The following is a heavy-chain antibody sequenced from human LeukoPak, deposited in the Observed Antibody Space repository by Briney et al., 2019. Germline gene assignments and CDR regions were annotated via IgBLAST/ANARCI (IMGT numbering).Heavy chain of an antibody. CDR1: GFTVSSNY. V-gene: IGHV3-66*01. D-gene: IGHD2-2*01. CDR2: IYSGGST. J-gene: IGHJ4*02. CDR3: ARELRYCSSTSCSLTDY. Sequence: GGSLRLSCAASGFTVSSNYMSWVRQAPGKGLEWVSVIYSGGSTYYADSVKGRFTISRDNSKNTLYLQMNSLRAEDTAVYYCARELRYCSSTSCSLTDYWGQGTLVTVSS.